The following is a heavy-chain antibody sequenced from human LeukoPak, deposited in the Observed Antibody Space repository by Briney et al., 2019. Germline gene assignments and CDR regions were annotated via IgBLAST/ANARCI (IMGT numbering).Heavy chain of an antibody. D-gene: IGHD5-24*01. Sequence: GGSLRLSCAASGFTFSSYAMHWVRQAPGKGLEWVAVISYDGSNKYYADSVKGRFTISRDNSKNTLYLQMNSLRAEDTAVYHCARGEMAAPENFDYWGQGTLVTVSS. CDR1: GFTFSSYA. CDR2: ISYDGSNK. J-gene: IGHJ4*02. CDR3: ARGEMAAPENFDY. V-gene: IGHV3-30-3*01.